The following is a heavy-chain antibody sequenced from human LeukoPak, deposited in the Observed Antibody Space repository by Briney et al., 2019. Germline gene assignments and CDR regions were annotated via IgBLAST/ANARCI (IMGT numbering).Heavy chain of an antibody. V-gene: IGHV4-59*08. CDR2: IHYSGST. D-gene: IGHD1-26*01. CDR3: ARLASGSYGPLTPFDY. Sequence: SETLSLTCTVSGGSISSYYWGWVRQPPGKGLEWIGGIHYSGSTNYNPSLKSRVTISVDTSKNQFSLRLSSVTAADTAVYYSARLASGSYGPLTPFDYWGQGTLVTVSS. CDR1: GGSISSYY. J-gene: IGHJ4*02.